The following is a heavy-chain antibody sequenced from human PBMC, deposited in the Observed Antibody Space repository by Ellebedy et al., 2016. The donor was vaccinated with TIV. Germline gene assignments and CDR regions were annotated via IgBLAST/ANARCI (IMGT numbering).Heavy chain of an antibody. CDR2: FDHRGTT. CDR1: GGSFTSYY. CDR3: ARLEGVEWHPDY. Sequence: MPSETLSLTCAVYGGSFTSYYWSWIRQSPGKGLEWFGEFDHRGTTTYNPSLESRVIISVDTSKNQFSLKLSSVTAADTAVYYCARLEGVEWHPDYWGQGTLVTVSS. J-gene: IGHJ4*02. D-gene: IGHD3-3*01. V-gene: IGHV4-34*01.